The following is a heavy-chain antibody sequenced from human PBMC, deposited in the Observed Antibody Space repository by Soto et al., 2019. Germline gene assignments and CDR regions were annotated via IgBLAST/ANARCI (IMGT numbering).Heavy chain of an antibody. J-gene: IGHJ4*02. D-gene: IGHD2-2*01. Sequence: GASVKVSCKASGYTFTSYGINWVRPAPGQGLEWKGWISAYNGNTNYAQKLQGRVTMTTDTSASTAYMELRSLRSDDTAVYYCARQADIVVVPAARNFDYWGQGTLVTVSS. CDR1: GYTFTSYG. V-gene: IGHV1-18*01. CDR3: ARQADIVVVPAARNFDY. CDR2: ISAYNGNT.